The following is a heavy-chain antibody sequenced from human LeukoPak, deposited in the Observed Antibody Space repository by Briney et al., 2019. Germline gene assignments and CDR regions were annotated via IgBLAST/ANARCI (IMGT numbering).Heavy chain of an antibody. V-gene: IGHV1-69*05. Sequence: SVKVSCEASGGTFISYAISWVRQAPGQGLEWMGRIIPIFGTANYAQKFQGRVTITTDESTSTAYMELSSLRSEDTAVYYCASEWWPQMEYFQHWGQGTLVTVSS. CDR1: GGTFISYA. J-gene: IGHJ1*01. D-gene: IGHD2-15*01. CDR2: IIPIFGTA. CDR3: ASEWWPQMEYFQH.